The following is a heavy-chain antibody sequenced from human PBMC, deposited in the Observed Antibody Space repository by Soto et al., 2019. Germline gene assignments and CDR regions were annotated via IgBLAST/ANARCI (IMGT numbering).Heavy chain of an antibody. CDR3: ARDVAYSSGPIDY. CDR2: IWYDGSNK. J-gene: IGHJ4*02. CDR1: GFTFSSYG. Sequence: ESGGGVVQPGRSLRLSCAASGFTFSSYGMHWVRQAPGKGLEWVAVIWYDGSNKYYADSVKGRFTISRDNSKNTLYLQMNSLRAEDTAVYYCARDVAYSSGPIDYWGQGTLVTVSS. V-gene: IGHV3-33*01. D-gene: IGHD6-19*01.